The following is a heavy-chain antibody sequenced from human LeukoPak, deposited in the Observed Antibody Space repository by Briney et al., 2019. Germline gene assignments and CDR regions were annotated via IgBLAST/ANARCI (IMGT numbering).Heavy chain of an antibody. CDR3: ARARSPFLGYCSSTSCEGQYYFDY. CDR2: IYCSGSI. V-gene: IGHV4-59*01. Sequence: PSETLSLTCTVSGGSISSYHWSWLRQPPGKGLEWLGYIYCSGSINYNPSLKSRVTISVDTSKNQFSLKLSSVTAADTAVYYCARARSPFLGYCSSTSCEGQYYFDYWGQGTLVTVSS. D-gene: IGHD2-2*01. CDR1: GGSISSYH. J-gene: IGHJ4*02.